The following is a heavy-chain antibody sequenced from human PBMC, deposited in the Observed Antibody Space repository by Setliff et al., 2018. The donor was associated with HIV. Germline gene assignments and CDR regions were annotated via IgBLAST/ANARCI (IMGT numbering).Heavy chain of an antibody. V-gene: IGHV3-7*01. Sequence: GGSLRLSCAASGFTFSDYYMSWVRQAPGKGLEWVANIKQDGSEKNYADSVKGRFTISRDNSKNTLYLQMNSLRAEDTAVYYCAKDAAMFTYGLDYWGQGTLVTVSS. CDR3: AKDAAMFTYGLDY. CDR1: GFTFSDYY. D-gene: IGHD5-18*01. J-gene: IGHJ4*02. CDR2: IKQDGSEK.